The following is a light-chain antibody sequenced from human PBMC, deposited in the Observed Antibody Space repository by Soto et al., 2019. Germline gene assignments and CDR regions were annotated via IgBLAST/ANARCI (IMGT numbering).Light chain of an antibody. V-gene: IGKV3D-15*01. Sequence: EVVVTQSPATLSLSPGERASLSCRTSQNVNSNLAWYQQKPGQAPRLLIYAASTRAAGIPARFSGSGSATEFTLTISSLQSEDFAVYYCQQYDVWPPWTFGQGTKVESK. CDR3: QQYDVWPPWT. CDR1: QNVNSN. CDR2: AAS. J-gene: IGKJ1*01.